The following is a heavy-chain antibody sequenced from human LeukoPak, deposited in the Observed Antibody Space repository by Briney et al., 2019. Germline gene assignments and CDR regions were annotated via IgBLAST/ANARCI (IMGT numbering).Heavy chain of an antibody. Sequence: SETLSLTCTVSGGSISSYYWSWIRQPPGKGLKWIGYIYYSGSTNYNPSLKSRVTISVDTSKNQFSLKLSSVTAADTAVYYCARHEVAGNYYYGMDVWGQGTTVTVSS. V-gene: IGHV4-59*08. D-gene: IGHD6-13*01. J-gene: IGHJ6*02. CDR3: ARHEVAGNYYYGMDV. CDR2: IYYSGST. CDR1: GGSISSYY.